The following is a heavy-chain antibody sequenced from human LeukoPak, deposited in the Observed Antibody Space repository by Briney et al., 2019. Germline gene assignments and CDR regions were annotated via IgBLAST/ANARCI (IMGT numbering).Heavy chain of an antibody. CDR2: IYYSGST. Sequence: SETLSLTCTVSGGSISSYYWSWIRQPPGKGLEWIGYIYYSGSTNYNPSLKSRVTISVDKSKNQFSLKLSSVTAADTAVYYCARVSMTTVTSDYWGQGTLVTVPS. V-gene: IGHV4-59*12. CDR3: ARVSMTTVTSDY. J-gene: IGHJ4*02. D-gene: IGHD4-17*01. CDR1: GGSISSYY.